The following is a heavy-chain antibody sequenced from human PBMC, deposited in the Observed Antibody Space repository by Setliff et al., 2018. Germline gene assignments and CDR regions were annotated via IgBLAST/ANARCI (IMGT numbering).Heavy chain of an antibody. V-gene: IGHV1-18*01. CDR1: GYTFTNYG. J-gene: IGHJ4*02. CDR2: INAYNGDT. D-gene: IGHD3-22*01. CDR3: ARDADNYDTSENPIFDY. Sequence: ASVKVSCKASGYTFTNYGISWVRQAPGQGLEWMAYINAYNGDTYHAENLQVRVTVSTDTSTTTTYMELRNLRSDDTAVYYCARDADNYDTSENPIFDYWGQGTLVTVSS.